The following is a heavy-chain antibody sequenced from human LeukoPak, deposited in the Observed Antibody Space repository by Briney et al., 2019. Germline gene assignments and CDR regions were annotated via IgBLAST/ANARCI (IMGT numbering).Heavy chain of an antibody. D-gene: IGHD3-22*01. CDR2: INHSGGT. CDR1: GGSFSGYY. CDR3: ARAYYYDSSGYQNDAFDI. V-gene: IGHV4-34*01. J-gene: IGHJ3*02. Sequence: SETLSLTCAVYGGSFSGYYWSWIRQPPGKGLEWIGEINHSGGTNYNPSLKSRVTISVDTSKNQFSLKLSSVTAADTAVYYCARAYYYDSSGYQNDAFDIWGQGTMVTVSS.